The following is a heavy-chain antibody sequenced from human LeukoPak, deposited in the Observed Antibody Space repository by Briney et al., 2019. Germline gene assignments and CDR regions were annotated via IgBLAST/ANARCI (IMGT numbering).Heavy chain of an antibody. J-gene: IGHJ4*02. Sequence: GASVKVSCKASGYTFTAQYMHWVRQAPGQGLEWMGWINPNNGDTKYAQSFLGRVTMTRDTSTTTAYMELSSLRSDDTAVYFCASYPRSIPTSPFDYWGQGTLVTVSS. CDR2: INPNNGDT. CDR1: GYTFTAQY. CDR3: ASYPRSIPTSPFDY. D-gene: IGHD2-21*01. V-gene: IGHV1-2*02.